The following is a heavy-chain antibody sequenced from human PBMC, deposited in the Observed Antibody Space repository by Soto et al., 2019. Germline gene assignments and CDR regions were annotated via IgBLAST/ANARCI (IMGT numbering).Heavy chain of an antibody. Sequence: QVQLVESGGGVVQPGRSLRLSCAASGFTFSSYGMHWVRQAPGKGLEWVAIISYDGSNKYYADSVKGRFTISRDNSKNTLYLQMNSLRPEDTAVYYCAKDLLRDFEWLLNDAFDIWGQGTMVTVSS. CDR1: GFTFSSYG. CDR3: AKDLLRDFEWLLNDAFDI. V-gene: IGHV3-30*18. J-gene: IGHJ3*02. D-gene: IGHD3-9*01. CDR2: ISYDGSNK.